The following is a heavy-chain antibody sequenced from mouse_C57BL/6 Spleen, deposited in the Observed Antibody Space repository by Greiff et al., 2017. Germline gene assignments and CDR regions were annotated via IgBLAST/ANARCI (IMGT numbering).Heavy chain of an antibody. CDR3: AKLFFTY. D-gene: IGHD4-1*01. CDR2: INPNNGGT. Sequence: VQLQQSGPELVKPGASVKISCKASGYTFTDYYMNWVKQSHGKSLEWIGDINPNNGGTSYNQKFKGKATLTVDKSSSTAYMELRSLTSEDSAVYYCAKLFFTYWGQGTLVTVSA. J-gene: IGHJ3*01. V-gene: IGHV1-26*01. CDR1: GYTFTDYY.